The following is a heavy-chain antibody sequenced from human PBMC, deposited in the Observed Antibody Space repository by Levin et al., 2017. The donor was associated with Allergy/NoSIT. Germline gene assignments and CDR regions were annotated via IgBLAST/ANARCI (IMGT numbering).Heavy chain of an antibody. CDR2: IWYDGSNK. J-gene: IGHJ4*02. Sequence: GESLKISCAASGFTFSNFGILWVRQAPGKGLEWVSAIWYDGSNKYYRDSVKGRFTISRDNSKNTLYLQMDSLRVEDTAVYYCARDLYSAVAGIDWTHPLDYCGQGTLVTFSS. CDR3: ARDLYSAVAGIDWTHPLDY. V-gene: IGHV3-33*01. CDR1: GFTFSNFG. D-gene: IGHD6-19*01.